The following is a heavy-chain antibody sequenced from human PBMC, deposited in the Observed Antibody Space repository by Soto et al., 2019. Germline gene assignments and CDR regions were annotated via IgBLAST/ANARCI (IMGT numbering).Heavy chain of an antibody. V-gene: IGHV3-23*01. D-gene: IGHD3-16*01. CDR2: ISGRGGST. Sequence: EVQLLEPGGGFLQPGGSLRLSCAASGFTFSSYAMSWVRQAPGKGLQWVSGISGRGGSTFYADSVRGRFTISRDNSNNTLYLQMSSLRAEDTALYYCAKVGLAMADPYCFDYWGQGSLVAVCS. CDR3: AKVGLAMADPYCFDY. CDR1: GFTFSSYA. J-gene: IGHJ4*02.